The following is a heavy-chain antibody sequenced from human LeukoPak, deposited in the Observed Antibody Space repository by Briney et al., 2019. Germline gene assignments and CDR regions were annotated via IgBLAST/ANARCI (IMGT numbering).Heavy chain of an antibody. CDR1: GGSISSSSYY. CDR2: IYYSGST. V-gene: IGHV4-39*01. Sequence: PSETLSLTCTVSGGSISSSSYYWGWLRQPPGKGLEWIGSIYYSGSTYYNPSLKSRVTISVDTSKNQFSLKLSSVTAADTAVYYCARLPSLLWFGELLSSYFDYWGQGTLVTVSS. J-gene: IGHJ4*02. D-gene: IGHD3-10*01. CDR3: ARLPSLLWFGELLSSYFDY.